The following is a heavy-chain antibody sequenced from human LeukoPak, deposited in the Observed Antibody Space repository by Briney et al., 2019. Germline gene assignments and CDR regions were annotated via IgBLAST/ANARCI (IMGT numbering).Heavy chain of an antibody. CDR3: AGGTGWLIDY. Sequence: PGGYLRLSSAASGSTSSGYWMNSVPQIPGRGLEWVGNIKQDGSEKYYVDSVKGRFTISRDNAKSSLYLQLNSLRAEDTAVYYCAGGTGWLIDYWGQGTLVTVSS. V-gene: IGHV3-7*04. CDR2: IKQDGSEK. CDR1: GSTSSGYW. J-gene: IGHJ4*02. D-gene: IGHD6-19*01.